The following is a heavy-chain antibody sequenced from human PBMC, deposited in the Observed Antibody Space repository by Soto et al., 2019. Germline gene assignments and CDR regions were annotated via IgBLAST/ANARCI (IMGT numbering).Heavy chain of an antibody. J-gene: IGHJ5*02. V-gene: IGHV1-3*01. CDR1: GYTFTSYA. Sequence: ASVKVSCKASGYTFTSYAMHWVRQAPGQRLEWMGWINAGNGNTKYSQKFQGRVTITRDTSASTAYMELSSLRSEDTAVYYCARAKTYYYDSSGSLWFDPRGQGPLVTVSS. CDR3: ARAKTYYYDSSGSLWFDP. CDR2: INAGNGNT. D-gene: IGHD3-22*01.